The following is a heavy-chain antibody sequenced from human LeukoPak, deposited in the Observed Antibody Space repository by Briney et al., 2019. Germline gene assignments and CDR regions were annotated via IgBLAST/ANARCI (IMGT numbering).Heavy chain of an antibody. CDR1: GFTLSSYW. D-gene: IGHD3-10*01. CDR2: ISSEGSIT. Sequence: GVSLRLSCAVSGFTLSSYWMHWDRQDSGKGLVWVSRISSEGSITTYADSVKGRFTISRDTAKNTLYLQMNNLRAEDTAVYFCASDIGDWGQGTLVTVSS. CDR3: ASDIGD. J-gene: IGHJ4*02. V-gene: IGHV3-74*01.